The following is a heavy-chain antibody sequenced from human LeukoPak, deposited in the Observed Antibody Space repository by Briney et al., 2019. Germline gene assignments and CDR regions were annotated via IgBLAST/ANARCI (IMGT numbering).Heavy chain of an antibody. V-gene: IGHV4-61*02. J-gene: IGHJ5*02. D-gene: IGHD3-22*01. CDR1: GGSITSVSYS. CDR3: AREKIGYYDSSGRGWFDP. Sequence: SEALSLTCTVSGGSITSVSYSWSWIRQPAGKGLEWIGRIYSSGSTNYNPSLKSRVTISVDTSKKQFSLKLNSVTAADTAVYYSAREKIGYYDSSGRGWFDPWGQGTLVTVSS. CDR2: IYSSGST.